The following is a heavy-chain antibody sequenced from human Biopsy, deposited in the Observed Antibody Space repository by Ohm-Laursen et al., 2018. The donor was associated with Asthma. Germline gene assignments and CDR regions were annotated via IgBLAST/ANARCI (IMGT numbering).Heavy chain of an antibody. V-gene: IGHV3-53*01. J-gene: IGHJ4*02. CDR1: GFAVSRDH. CDR2: IYSGGTS. CDR3: ARGDSSNWSHYYFDY. Sequence: SLRLSCSATGFAVSRDHMFWVRQAPGKGLEWVSVIYSGGTSHTADSVRGRFTISRDYSKNTLYLQMHSLRAEDTAVYYCARGDSSNWSHYYFDYWGQGTLVTVSS. D-gene: IGHD3-22*01.